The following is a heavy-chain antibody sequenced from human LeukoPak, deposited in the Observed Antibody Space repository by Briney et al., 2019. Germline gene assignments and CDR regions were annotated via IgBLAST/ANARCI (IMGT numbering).Heavy chain of an antibody. CDR1: GYTFTSYG. J-gene: IGHJ3*02. CDR2: ISAYNGNT. Sequence: ASVKVSRKASGYTFTSYGISWVRQAPGQGLAWMGWISAYNGNTNYAQNLQGRVTMTTDTSTSTAYMELRSLRSDDTAVYYCARDSHDSRNYADAFDIWGQGTMVTVSS. V-gene: IGHV1-18*01. CDR3: ARDSHDSRNYADAFDI. D-gene: IGHD4-11*01.